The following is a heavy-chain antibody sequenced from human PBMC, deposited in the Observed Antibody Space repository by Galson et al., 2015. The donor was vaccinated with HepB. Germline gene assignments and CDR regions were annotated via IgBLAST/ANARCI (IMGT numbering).Heavy chain of an antibody. V-gene: IGHV3-23*01. J-gene: IGHJ4*02. Sequence: SLRLSCAASGFTFSSYAMIWVRQAPGKGLEWVSGISGSGGSTYYADSVKGWFTISRDNSKNTLYLQMNSLRAGDTAVYYCAKTGDDSDWYLDYWGQGTLVTVSS. CDR3: AKTGDDSDWYLDY. CDR1: GFTFSSYA. D-gene: IGHD2-21*02. CDR2: ISGSGGST.